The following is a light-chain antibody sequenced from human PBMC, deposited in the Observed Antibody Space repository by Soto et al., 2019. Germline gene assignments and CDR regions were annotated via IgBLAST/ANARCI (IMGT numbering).Light chain of an antibody. CDR2: GAS. Sequence: ETVMTQSPATLSVSPGERVTLSCRASQSVGSKVAWYQQKPGQAPSLLIYGASTRATETPVRFGGSGSGTDFTLTISSLQSEDFAVYYCQQYSNWPPVIFGGGTKVAIK. CDR3: QQYSNWPPVI. CDR1: QSVGSK. J-gene: IGKJ4*01. V-gene: IGKV3-15*01.